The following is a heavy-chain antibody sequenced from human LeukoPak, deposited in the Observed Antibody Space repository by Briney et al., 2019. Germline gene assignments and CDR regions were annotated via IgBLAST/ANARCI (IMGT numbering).Heavy chain of an antibody. D-gene: IGHD2-2*01. V-gene: IGHV3-21*01. J-gene: IGHJ3*02. CDR1: GFTFSSYS. CDR2: ISSSSSYI. CDR3: ARDDLGYCSSTSCSFI. Sequence: PGGSLRLSCAASGFTFSSYSMNWVRQAPGKGLEWVSSISSSSSYIYYADSVKGRFTISRDNAKNSLYLQMNSLRAEDTAVYYCARDDLGYCSSTSCSFIWGQGTMVTVSS.